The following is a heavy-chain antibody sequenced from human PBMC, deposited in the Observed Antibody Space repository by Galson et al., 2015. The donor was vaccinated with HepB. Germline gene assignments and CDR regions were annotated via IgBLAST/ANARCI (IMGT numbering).Heavy chain of an antibody. V-gene: IGHV3-33*01. J-gene: IGHJ3*02. CDR3: ARAALFCSRTSCRTPELGAFDI. CDR2: IWYDGSNK. D-gene: IGHD2-2*01. CDR1: GFIFSSYG. Sequence: SLRLSCAASGFIFSSYGMHWVRQAPGKGLEWVAVIWYDGSNKYYAESVKGRFTISRDNSRNTLYLQMNSLRAEDTAVFYCARAALFCSRTSCRTPELGAFDIWGQGTMVTVSS.